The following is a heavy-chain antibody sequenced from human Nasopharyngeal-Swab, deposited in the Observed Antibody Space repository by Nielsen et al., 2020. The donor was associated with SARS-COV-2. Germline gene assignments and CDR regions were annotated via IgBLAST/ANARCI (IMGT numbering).Heavy chain of an antibody. J-gene: IGHJ6*02. Sequence: ASVKVSCKASGYTFTSYDINWVRQATGQGLEWMGWMNPNSGNTGYAQKFQGRVAITRNTSISTAYMELSSLRSEDTAVYYCARVYCSSTSCFYGIDVWGQGTTVTVSS. CDR2: MNPNSGNT. D-gene: IGHD2-2*01. CDR1: GYTFTSYD. V-gene: IGHV1-8*03. CDR3: ARVYCSSTSCFYGIDV.